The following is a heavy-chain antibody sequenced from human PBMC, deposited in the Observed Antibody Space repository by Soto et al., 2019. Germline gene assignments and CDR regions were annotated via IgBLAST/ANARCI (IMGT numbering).Heavy chain of an antibody. J-gene: IGHJ4*02. CDR2: IYYSGST. CDR1: GGSISRSSYY. D-gene: IGHD3-10*01. Sequence: SETLSLTCTVSGGSISRSSYYWGWIRQPPGKGLEWIGSIYYSGSTYYNPSLKSRVTISVDTSKNQFSLKLSSMTAADAAVYYCATHQGYYGSGSYCFDYWGLGTQVTVS. CDR3: ATHQGYYGSGSYCFDY. V-gene: IGHV4-39*01.